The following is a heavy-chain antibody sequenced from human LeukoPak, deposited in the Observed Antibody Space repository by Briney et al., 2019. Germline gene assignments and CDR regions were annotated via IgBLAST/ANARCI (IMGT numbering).Heavy chain of an antibody. D-gene: IGHD6-13*01. J-gene: IGHJ6*03. CDR3: ARGNYSSSSYYYYYMDA. CDR2: IIPIFGTA. CDR1: GGTFSSYA. V-gene: IGHV1-69*13. Sequence: SVKVSCKASGGTFSSYAISWVRQAPGQGLEWMGGIIPIFGTANYAQKFQGRVTITADESTSTAYMELSSLRSEDTAVYYCARGNYSSSSYYYYYMDAWGKGTMVTVS.